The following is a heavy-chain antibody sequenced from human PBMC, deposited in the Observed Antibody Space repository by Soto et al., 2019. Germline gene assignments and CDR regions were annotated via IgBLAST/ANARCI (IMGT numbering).Heavy chain of an antibody. Sequence: QVQLQESGPGLVKPSQTLSLTCTVSGGSISSGGYYWSWIRQHPGKGLEWIGSTYYSGSPYYNPSLKSRVTLSVDTSKNQFSPKLSSVTAADTAVYYCARAPRMITFGGVIAHFDYWGQGTLVTVSS. CDR2: TYYSGSP. CDR3: ARAPRMITFGGVIAHFDY. J-gene: IGHJ4*02. CDR1: GGSISSGGYY. V-gene: IGHV4-31*03. D-gene: IGHD3-16*02.